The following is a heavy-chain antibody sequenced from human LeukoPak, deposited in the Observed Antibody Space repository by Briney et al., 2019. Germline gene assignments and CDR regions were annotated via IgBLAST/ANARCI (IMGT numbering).Heavy chain of an antibody. Sequence: ASVKVSCKASGYTFTSYGISWVRQAPGQGLEWMGWISAYNGNTNYVQKLQGRVTMTTDTSTSTAYMELRSLRSDDTAVYYCARGSDFWSGYYTPYYFDYWGQGTLVTVSS. V-gene: IGHV1-18*01. CDR2: ISAYNGNT. J-gene: IGHJ4*02. D-gene: IGHD3-3*01. CDR1: GYTFTSYG. CDR3: ARGSDFWSGYYTPYYFDY.